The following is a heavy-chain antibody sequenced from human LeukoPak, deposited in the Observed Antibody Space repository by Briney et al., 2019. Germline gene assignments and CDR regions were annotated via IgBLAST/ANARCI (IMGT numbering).Heavy chain of an antibody. V-gene: IGHV4-38-2*01. CDR3: ARYSRNGVDEIGF. J-gene: IGHJ4*02. D-gene: IGHD5-12*01. Sequence: PSETLSLTCAVSGYSISSGYYWGWIRQPPGRGLEWTGTIYHGGSTYYNPSLTSRVTISVDTSKNQLSLKLTSVTAADTAVYYCARYSRNGVDEIGFWGQGTLVTVSS. CDR2: IYHGGST. CDR1: GYSISSGYY.